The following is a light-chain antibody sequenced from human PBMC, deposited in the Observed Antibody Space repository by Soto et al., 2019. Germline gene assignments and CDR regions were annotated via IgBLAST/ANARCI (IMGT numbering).Light chain of an antibody. CDR2: SNN. CDR3: AAWDDSLNGHVV. Sequence: QSVLTQPPSASGTPGQRLSISCSGSNSKIGKNTVNWYHQLPRTAPKLLIYSNNQRPSGVPDRFSGSKSGTSASLAISGLQSEDEGDYYCAAWDDSLNGHVVFGGGTKVTVL. CDR1: NSKIGKNT. V-gene: IGLV1-44*01. J-gene: IGLJ2*01.